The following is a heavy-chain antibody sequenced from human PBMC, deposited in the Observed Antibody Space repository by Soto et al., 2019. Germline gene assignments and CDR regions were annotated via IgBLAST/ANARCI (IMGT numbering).Heavy chain of an antibody. Sequence: SETLSVTCTVSGGSLSSSSYYWGWIRQPPGKGLEWIGYIYYSGSTYYNPSLKSRVTISLDTSKNQFSLKVSSLTAADTAVYYCARGTTYPNWFDPWGQGTLVTVSS. CDR2: IYYSGST. D-gene: IGHD4-17*01. CDR1: GGSLSSSSYY. CDR3: ARGTTYPNWFDP. J-gene: IGHJ5*02. V-gene: IGHV4-31*03.